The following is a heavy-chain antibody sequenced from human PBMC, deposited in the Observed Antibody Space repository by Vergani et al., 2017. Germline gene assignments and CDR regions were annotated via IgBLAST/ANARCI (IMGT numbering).Heavy chain of an antibody. CDR2: MHTTGTT. D-gene: IGHD4-17*01. V-gene: IGHV4-61*02. CDR1: GGSISSGSYY. CDR3: AKSAFSDYSSLHHFYYMDV. Sequence: QVQLQESGPGLVKPSQTLSLTCSVSGGSISSGSYYWSWIRQPAGKGLEWIGRMHTTGTTNYNPSLKSRATISVDTSKNQFSLNLSSVTAADTAVYYCAKSAFSDYSSLHHFYYMDVWGKGTTVTVSS. J-gene: IGHJ6*03.